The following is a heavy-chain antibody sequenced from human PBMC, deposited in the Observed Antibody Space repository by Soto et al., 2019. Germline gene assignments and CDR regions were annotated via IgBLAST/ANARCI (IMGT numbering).Heavy chain of an antibody. CDR2: ISYDGSNK. Sequence: GGSLRLSCAASGFTFSSYGMHWVRQAPGKGLEWVAVISYDGSNKYYADSVKGRFTISRDNSKNTLYLQMNSLRAEDTAVYYCAKDLIADYYYGSGRPLEGDYWGQGTLVTVSS. J-gene: IGHJ4*02. V-gene: IGHV3-30*18. CDR1: GFTFSSYG. CDR3: AKDLIADYYYGSGRPLEGDY. D-gene: IGHD3-10*01.